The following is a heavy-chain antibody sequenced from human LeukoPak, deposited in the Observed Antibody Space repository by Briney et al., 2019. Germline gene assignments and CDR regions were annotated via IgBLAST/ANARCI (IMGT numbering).Heavy chain of an antibody. CDR1: GCTFSSYA. Sequence: GASLKVSCKASGCTFSSYAISWVRQAPGQGLEWMGGIIPIFGTANYAQKFQGRVTITADESTSTAYMELSSLRSEDTAVYYCARDQGYYYDSSGYYYGWGQGTLVTVSS. V-gene: IGHV1-69*13. D-gene: IGHD3-22*01. J-gene: IGHJ4*02. CDR3: ARDQGYYYDSSGYYYG. CDR2: IIPIFGTA.